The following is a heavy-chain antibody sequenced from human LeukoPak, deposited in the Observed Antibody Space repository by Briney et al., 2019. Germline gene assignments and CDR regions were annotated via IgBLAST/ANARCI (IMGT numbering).Heavy chain of an antibody. D-gene: IGHD1-14*01. V-gene: IGHV3-7*03. CDR1: GFTFSTHW. CDR2: IKQDGSEK. Sequence: GGSLRLSCTASGFTFSTHWMTWVRQAPGTGLEWVANIKQDGSEKYYVESVKGRFTISRDNTKNSLYLQMNSLRAEDIAVYYCARGARTLDYWGQGTLVTVSS. J-gene: IGHJ4*02. CDR3: ARGARTLDY.